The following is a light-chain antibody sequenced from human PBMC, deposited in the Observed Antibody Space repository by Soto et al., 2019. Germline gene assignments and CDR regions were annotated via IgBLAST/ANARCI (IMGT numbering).Light chain of an antibody. CDR1: QSISNW. V-gene: IGKV1-5*01. Sequence: DIQMTQSPSTVSASVGDRVTITCRASQSISNWLAWYQQKPGKAPKLLIYDASSLESGVPSRFGGRGSGTDFTLTISSLQPDGFATYYCQQYNGYFGGGTKVEIK. J-gene: IGKJ4*01. CDR3: QQYNGY. CDR2: DAS.